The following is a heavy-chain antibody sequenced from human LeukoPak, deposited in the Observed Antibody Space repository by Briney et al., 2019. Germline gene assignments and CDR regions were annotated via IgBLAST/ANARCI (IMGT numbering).Heavy chain of an antibody. CDR3: ARDGDDYGDYAYFDY. D-gene: IGHD4-17*01. V-gene: IGHV4-61*02. CDR2: IYTSGST. CDR1: GGSISSGSYY. Sequence: PSQTLSLTCTVSGGSISSGSYYWRWIRQPAGKGLEWIGRIYTSGSTNYNPSLKSRVTISVDTSKNQFSLKLSSVTAADTAVYYCARDGDDYGDYAYFDYWGQGTLVTVSS. J-gene: IGHJ4*02.